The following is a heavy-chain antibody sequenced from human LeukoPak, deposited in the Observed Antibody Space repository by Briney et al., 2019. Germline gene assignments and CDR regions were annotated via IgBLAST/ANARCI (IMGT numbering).Heavy chain of an antibody. D-gene: IGHD3-3*01. CDR1: GGSISSGDYY. CDR3: ARVVFPFGVVIITPGTFDY. J-gene: IGHJ4*02. V-gene: IGHV4-30-4*08. CDR2: IYYSGSN. Sequence: PSQTLSLTCTVSGGSISSGDYYWSWIRQPPGKGLEWIGYIYYSGSNYYNPSLKSRVTISVDTSKNQFSLKLSSVTAADTAVYYCARVVFPFGVVIITPGTFDYWGQGTLVTVSS.